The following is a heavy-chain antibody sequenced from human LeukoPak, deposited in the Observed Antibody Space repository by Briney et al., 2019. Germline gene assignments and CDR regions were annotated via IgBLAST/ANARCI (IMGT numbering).Heavy chain of an antibody. D-gene: IGHD5-12*01. CDR2: IYHSGST. Sequence: PSETLSLTCAVSGYSISSGYYWGWVRQPPGKGLEWIESIYHSGSTYYNPSLKSRVTISVVTSKNQFSLKLSSVTAADTAVYYCARRVSGYDGYNWFDPWGQGTLVTVSS. V-gene: IGHV4-38-2*01. CDR3: ARRVSGYDGYNWFDP. J-gene: IGHJ5*02. CDR1: GYSISSGYY.